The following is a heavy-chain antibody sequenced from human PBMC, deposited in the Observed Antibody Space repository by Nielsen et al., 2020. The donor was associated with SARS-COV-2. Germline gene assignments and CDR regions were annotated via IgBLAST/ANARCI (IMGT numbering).Heavy chain of an antibody. CDR2: FDPEDGET. Sequence: ASVKVSCKVSGHTLTELSMHWVRQAPGKGLEWMGGFDPEDGETIYAQKFQGRVTMTEDTSTDTAYMELSSLRTEDTAVYFCATGAGGGTQNWFDPWGQGTLVTVSS. J-gene: IGHJ5*02. CDR1: GHTLTELS. D-gene: IGHD1-1*01. V-gene: IGHV1-24*01. CDR3: ATGAGGGTQNWFDP.